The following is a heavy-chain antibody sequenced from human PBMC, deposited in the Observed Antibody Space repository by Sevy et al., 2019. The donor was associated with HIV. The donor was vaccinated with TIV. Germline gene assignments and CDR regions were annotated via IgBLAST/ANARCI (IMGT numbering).Heavy chain of an antibody. Sequence: GGSLRLSCAASGFTFSSYAMHWVRQAPGKGLEYVSAISSNGGSTYYADSVKGRFTISRDNSKNTLYLQMSSLRAEDAAVDYCVKEAELLWFGELRSDAFDIWGQGTMVTVSS. CDR2: ISSNGGST. J-gene: IGHJ3*02. CDR1: GFTFSSYA. V-gene: IGHV3-64D*06. CDR3: VKEAELLWFGELRSDAFDI. D-gene: IGHD3-10*01.